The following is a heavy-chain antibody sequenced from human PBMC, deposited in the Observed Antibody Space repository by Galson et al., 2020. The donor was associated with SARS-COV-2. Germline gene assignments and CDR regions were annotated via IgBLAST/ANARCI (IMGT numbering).Heavy chain of an antibody. J-gene: IGHJ5*02. V-gene: IGHV1-18*01. CDR3: ARVFISPNPRRGLLWFGELLGLTNWFDP. D-gene: IGHD3-10*01. Sequence: ASVKVSCKASGYTFTSYGISWVRQAPGQGLEWMGWISAYNGNTNYAQKLQGRVTMTTDTSTSTAYMELRSLRSDDTAVYYCARVFISPNPRRGLLWFGELLGLTNWFDPWGQGTLVTVSS. CDR1: GYTFTSYG. CDR2: ISAYNGNT.